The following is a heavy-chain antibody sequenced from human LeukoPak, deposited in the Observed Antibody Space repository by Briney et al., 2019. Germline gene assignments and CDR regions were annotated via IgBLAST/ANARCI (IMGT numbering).Heavy chain of an antibody. Sequence: SETLSLTCTVSGGSISSYYWSWIRQPPGKGLEWTGNISYSGSTNYNPSLKSRVTISVDTSKNQFSLRLTSATAADTAVYYCAGGSGGSFDFWGQGTLVTVSS. J-gene: IGHJ4*02. CDR3: AGGSGGSFDF. D-gene: IGHD3-10*01. V-gene: IGHV4-59*08. CDR1: GGSISSYY. CDR2: ISYSGST.